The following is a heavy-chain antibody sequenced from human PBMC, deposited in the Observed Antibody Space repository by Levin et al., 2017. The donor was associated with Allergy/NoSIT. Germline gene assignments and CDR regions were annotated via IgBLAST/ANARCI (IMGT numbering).Heavy chain of an antibody. CDR1: GDSISGYY. J-gene: IGHJ6*02. CDR3: ARDKIIMLRGDTYYYGMDV. V-gene: IGHV4-59*01. CDR2: IYYSGST. Sequence: SETLSLTCTVSGDSISGYYWSWIRQPPGKGLEWIGHIYYSGSTNYNPSLKSRTTLSVDMSRNQFSLKLSSVTAGATAGYYCARDKIIMLRGDTYYYGMDVWGQGTTVTVSS. D-gene: IGHD3-10*01.